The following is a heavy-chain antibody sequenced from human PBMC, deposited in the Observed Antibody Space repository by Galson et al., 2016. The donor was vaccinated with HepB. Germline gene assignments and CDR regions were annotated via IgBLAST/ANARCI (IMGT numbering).Heavy chain of an antibody. CDR2: ITSNGGDT. CDR1: GFTFSTYP. Sequence: LRLSCAASGFTFSTYPMHWVRQAPGKGLEYVSGITSNGGDTYYADSVKGRFTISRDNSKNTVYLQMGSLRAEDMAVYYCARRPPYYYHGMDAWGQGTTVTVSS. D-gene: IGHD6-6*01. J-gene: IGHJ6*02. CDR3: ARRPPYYYHGMDA. V-gene: IGHV3-64*02.